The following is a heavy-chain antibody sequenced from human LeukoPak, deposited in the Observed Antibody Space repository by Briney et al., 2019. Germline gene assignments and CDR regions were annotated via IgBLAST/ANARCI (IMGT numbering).Heavy chain of an antibody. D-gene: IGHD3-3*01. CDR3: ARADATDYDFWSGYYPDAFDI. CDR1: GFTFSSYS. V-gene: IGHV3-21*01. J-gene: IGHJ3*02. CDR2: ISSSSSYI. Sequence: PGGSLRLSCAASGFTFSSYSMNWVRQAPGKGLEWVSSISSSSSYIYYADLVKGRFTISRDNAKNSLYLQMNSLRAEDTAVYYCARADATDYDFWSGYYPDAFDIWGQGTMVTVSS.